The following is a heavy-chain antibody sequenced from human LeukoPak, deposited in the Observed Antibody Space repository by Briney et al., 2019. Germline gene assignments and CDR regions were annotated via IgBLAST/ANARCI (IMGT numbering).Heavy chain of an antibody. V-gene: IGHV3-23*01. CDR2: ISGSGDTT. CDR3: AKVGARGCSSSTFFIY. D-gene: IGHD2-2*01. J-gene: IGHJ4*02. Sequence: PGGSLRLSCAAAGFTFRSYAMSWVRQAPGKGLEWVSAISGSGDTTYYADSVKGRFTISRDNSKNTLYLQMNSLRPEDTAVYYCAKVGARGCSSSTFFIYWGQGTLVTVSS. CDR1: GFTFRSYA.